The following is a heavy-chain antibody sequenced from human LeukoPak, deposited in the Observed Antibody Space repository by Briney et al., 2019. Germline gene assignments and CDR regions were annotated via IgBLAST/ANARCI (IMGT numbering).Heavy chain of an antibody. V-gene: IGHV1-69*04. D-gene: IGHD1-26*01. CDR1: GYTFTSYY. Sequence: SVKVSCKASGYTFTSYYMHWVRQAPGQGLEWMGRIIPILGMANYAQKFQGRVTITADKSTSTAYMELSSLRSEDTAVYYCARGHDMGAISLWYWGQGTLVTVSS. CDR2: IIPILGMA. CDR3: ARGHDMGAISLWY. J-gene: IGHJ4*02.